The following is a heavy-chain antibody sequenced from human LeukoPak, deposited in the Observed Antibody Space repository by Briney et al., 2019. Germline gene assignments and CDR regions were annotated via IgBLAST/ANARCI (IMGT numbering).Heavy chain of an antibody. J-gene: IGHJ5*02. CDR2: IKQDGSEK. Sequence: GGSLRLSCAASGFTFSSYWMSWVRQAPGKGLEWVANIKQDGSEKYYVDSAKGRFAISRDNAKNSLYLQMNNLRAEDTAVYYCARDNDRKDDSWGQGTLVTVSS. CDR1: GFTFSSYW. D-gene: IGHD3-16*01. V-gene: IGHV3-7*01. CDR3: ARDNDRKDDS.